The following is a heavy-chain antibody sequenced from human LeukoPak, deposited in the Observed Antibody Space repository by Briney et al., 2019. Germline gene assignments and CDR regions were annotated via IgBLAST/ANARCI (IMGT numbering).Heavy chain of an antibody. J-gene: IGHJ5*02. V-gene: IGHV4-31*03. CDR1: GGSISSGGYS. Sequence: ASQTLSLTCTVSGGSISSGGYSWSWLRQHPGKGLEWFGYIYYSGSTYYNPSLKSRVTISVDTSKNQFSLKLSSVTAADTAVYYCARSYYDSSGYLFDPWGQGTLVTVSS. CDR2: IYYSGST. CDR3: ARSYYDSSGYLFDP. D-gene: IGHD3-22*01.